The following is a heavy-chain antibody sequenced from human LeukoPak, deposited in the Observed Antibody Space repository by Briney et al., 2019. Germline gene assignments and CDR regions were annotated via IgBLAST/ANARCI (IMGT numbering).Heavy chain of an antibody. CDR3: ASGGFGEFYYFDY. CDR1: GGTFSSYA. CDR2: IIPILGIA. Sequence: SVKASCKASGGTFSSYAISWVRQAPGQGLEWMGRIIPILGIANYAQKFQGRVTITADKSTSTAYMELSSLRSEDTAVYYCASGGFGEFYYFDYWGQGTLVTVSS. V-gene: IGHV1-69*04. D-gene: IGHD3-10*01. J-gene: IGHJ4*02.